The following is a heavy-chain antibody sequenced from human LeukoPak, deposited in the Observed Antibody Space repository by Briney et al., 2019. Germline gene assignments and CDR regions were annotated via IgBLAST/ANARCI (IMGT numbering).Heavy chain of an antibody. CDR3: ARVRSGSYFDY. Sequence: GGSLRLSCAASGFTFSGYWMSWVRQAPGKGLEWVANIKHDGSEKNYVDSVKGRFTISRDNAENSLYLQMNSLRAEDTAVYYCARVRSGSYFDYWGQEALVPVSS. V-gene: IGHV3-7*01. CDR1: GFTFSGYW. D-gene: IGHD3-3*01. J-gene: IGHJ4*02. CDR2: IKHDGSEK.